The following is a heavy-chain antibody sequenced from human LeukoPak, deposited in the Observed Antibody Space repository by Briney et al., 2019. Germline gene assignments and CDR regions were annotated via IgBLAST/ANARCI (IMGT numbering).Heavy chain of an antibody. Sequence: PETLSLTCTVSGGSISNHYWSWIRQPPGKGLEWIGYIHYSGSTNYNPSLKSRVTISVDTSKNQFSLKLTSVTAADTAVYYCARVPYGGNRGPFDYWGQGTLVTVSS. V-gene: IGHV4-59*11. CDR3: ARVPYGGNRGPFDY. J-gene: IGHJ4*02. D-gene: IGHD4-23*01. CDR2: IHYSGST. CDR1: GGSISNHY.